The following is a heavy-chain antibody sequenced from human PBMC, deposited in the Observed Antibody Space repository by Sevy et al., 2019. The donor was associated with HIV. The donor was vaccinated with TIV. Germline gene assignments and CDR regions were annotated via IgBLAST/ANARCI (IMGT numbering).Heavy chain of an antibody. Sequence: GGSLSLSCAASGFTFGSYAMGWVRQAPGKGLEWVSGISNSGDKTYYADSVKGRFTISRDISKNTLYLQMNSLRAEDTAIYYCAKPGLRFLEWSLFFDYWGQGTLVTVSS. CDR3: AKPGLRFLEWSLFFDY. V-gene: IGHV3-23*01. D-gene: IGHD3-3*01. J-gene: IGHJ4*02. CDR2: ISNSGDKT. CDR1: GFTFGSYA.